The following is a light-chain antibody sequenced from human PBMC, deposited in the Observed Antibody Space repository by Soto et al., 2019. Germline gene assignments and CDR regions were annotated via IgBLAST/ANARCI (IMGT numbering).Light chain of an antibody. CDR1: QSVNSN. CDR3: QQYNNWPPLT. J-gene: IGKJ4*01. Sequence: EIVMTQSPATLSVSPGERATLSCRASQSVNSNLAWYRHKPGQAPRLLIYGASTRATGIPARFSGSGSGTDFTLIISSLQSEDFAVYYCQQYNNWPPLTFGGGTKVEIK. V-gene: IGKV3-15*01. CDR2: GAS.